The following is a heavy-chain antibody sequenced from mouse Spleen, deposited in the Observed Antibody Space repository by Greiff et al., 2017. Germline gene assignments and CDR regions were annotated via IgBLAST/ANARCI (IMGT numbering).Heavy chain of an antibody. J-gene: IGHJ3*01. CDR2: IWGGGST. V-gene: IGHV2-6*01. D-gene: IGHD2-2*01. CDR3: ATQYGYDPFAY. Sequence: VQLQQSGPGLVAPSQSLSLTCTVSGFSLTSYGIDWVRQYPGKGLEWLGVIWGGGSTNYNSALKSRLSISKDNSKSQVFLKMNSLQTDDTAMYYCATQYGYDPFAYWGQGTLVTVSA. CDR1: GFSLTSYG.